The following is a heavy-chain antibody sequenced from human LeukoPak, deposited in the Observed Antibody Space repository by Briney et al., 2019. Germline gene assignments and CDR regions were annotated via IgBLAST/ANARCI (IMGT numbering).Heavy chain of an antibody. J-gene: IGHJ4*02. CDR3: AKTRGASGWYNGFDY. CDR1: GFTFSSYA. V-gene: IGHV3-23*01. CDR2: ISGSGGST. Sequence: GSLRLSCAATGFTFSSYAMSWVRQAPGKGLEWVSAISGSGGSTYYADSVKGRFTISRDNSKNTLYLQMNSLRAEDTAVYYCAKTRGASGWYNGFDYWGQGTLVTVSS. D-gene: IGHD6-19*01.